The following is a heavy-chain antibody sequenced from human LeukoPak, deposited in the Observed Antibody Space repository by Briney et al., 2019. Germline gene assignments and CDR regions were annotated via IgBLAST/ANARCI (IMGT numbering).Heavy chain of an antibody. J-gene: IGHJ3*02. CDR1: GGTFSSYG. D-gene: IGHD3-10*01. CDR2: ISAYNGNT. CDR3: ARRQYPKISPVVRGVGDAFDI. V-gene: IGHV1-18*01. Sequence: GASVKVSCKASGGTFSSYGISWVRQAPGQGLEWMGLISAYNGNTNYAQKPQGRVTMTTDTSTSTAYMELRSLRSDDTAVYYCARRQYPKISPVVRGVGDAFDIWGQGTMVTVSS.